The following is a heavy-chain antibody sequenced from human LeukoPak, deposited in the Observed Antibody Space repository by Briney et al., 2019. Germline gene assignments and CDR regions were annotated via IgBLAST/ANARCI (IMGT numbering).Heavy chain of an antibody. Sequence: SETLSLTCTVPGGSISSYYWSWIRQPPGKGLEWIGYIYYSGSTNYNPSLKSRVTISVDTSKNQFSLKLSSVTAADTAVYYCARGTYCTNGVCLDYWGQGTLVTVSS. CDR1: GGSISSYY. J-gene: IGHJ4*02. CDR3: ARGTYCTNGVCLDY. V-gene: IGHV4-59*01. D-gene: IGHD2-8*01. CDR2: IYYSGST.